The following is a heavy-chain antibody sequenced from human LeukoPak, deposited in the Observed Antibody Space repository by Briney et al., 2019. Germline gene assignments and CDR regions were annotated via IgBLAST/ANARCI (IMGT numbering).Heavy chain of an antibody. V-gene: IGHV3-30-3*01. Sequence: PGGSLRLSCAASGFTFSSYAMHWVRQAPGKGLEWVAVISYDGSNKYYADSVKGRFTISRDNSKNTLYLQMNSLRAEDTAVYYCARRLRAHYYDSSGYLDYWGQGTLVTVSS. J-gene: IGHJ4*02. D-gene: IGHD3-22*01. CDR3: ARRLRAHYYDSSGYLDY. CDR2: ISYDGSNK. CDR1: GFTFSSYA.